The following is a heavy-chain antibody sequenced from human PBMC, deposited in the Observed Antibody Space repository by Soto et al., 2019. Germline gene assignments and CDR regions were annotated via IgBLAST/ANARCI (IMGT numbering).Heavy chain of an antibody. V-gene: IGHV3-53*01. CDR3: ARGSGSLYYFHY. D-gene: IGHD1-26*01. CDR2: IYSGGTT. J-gene: IGHJ4*02. Sequence: PGGSLRLSCAASGFNVSTNYMTWVRQAPGKGLEWVSVIYSGGTTYYADSVKGRFIISRDNFKNTLYLQVNNLRAEDTALYYCARGSGSLYYFHYWGQGTLVTVSS. CDR1: GFNVSTNY.